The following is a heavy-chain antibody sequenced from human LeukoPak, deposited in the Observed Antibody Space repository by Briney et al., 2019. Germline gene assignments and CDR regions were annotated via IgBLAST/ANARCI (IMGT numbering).Heavy chain of an antibody. Sequence: GGSLRLSCAASGFTFSSYGMHWVRQAPGKGLEWVSDISLSGGSTNYADSVKGRFTISRDNSKNTLYLQMKSLRVEDTAVYYCAKVGVSVAYYFDYWGQGTLVTVSS. J-gene: IGHJ4*02. CDR2: ISLSGGST. CDR3: AKVGVSVAYYFDY. CDR1: GFTFSSYG. D-gene: IGHD3-10*01. V-gene: IGHV3-23*01.